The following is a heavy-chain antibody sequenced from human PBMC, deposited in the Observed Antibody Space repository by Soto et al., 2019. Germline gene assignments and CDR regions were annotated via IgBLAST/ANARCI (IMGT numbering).Heavy chain of an antibody. CDR3: ARVRSGSYYNPRYYFDY. D-gene: IGHD3-10*01. J-gene: IGHJ4*02. CDR1: GFNFNDYA. CDR2: VSWNGGPI. V-gene: IGHV3-9*01. Sequence: EVQLVESGGGLVQPGRSLRLSCAASGFNFNDYAMHWVRQAPGKGLEWVSGVSWNGGPIGYAASVKGRFTISRDNAKKSRQLQMNSLRAEDTAVYYCARVRSGSYYNPRYYFDYWGQGTLVTVSS.